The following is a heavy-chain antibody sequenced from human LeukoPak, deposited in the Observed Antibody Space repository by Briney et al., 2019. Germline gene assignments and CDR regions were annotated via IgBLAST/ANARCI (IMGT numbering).Heavy chain of an antibody. J-gene: IGHJ4*02. V-gene: IGHV3-30*18. D-gene: IGHD3-3*01. CDR1: GFTFSSYW. Sequence: GGSLRLSCAASGFTFSSYWMSWVRQAPGKGLEWVAVISYDGSNKYYADSVKGRFTISRDNSKNTLYLQMNSLRAEDTAVYYCAKETFWSGYPFDYWGQGTLVTVSS. CDR2: ISYDGSNK. CDR3: AKETFWSGYPFDY.